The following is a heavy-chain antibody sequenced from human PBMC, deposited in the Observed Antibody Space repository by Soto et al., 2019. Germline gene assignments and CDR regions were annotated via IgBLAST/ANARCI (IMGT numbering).Heavy chain of an antibody. V-gene: IGHV3-15*01. J-gene: IGHJ6*02. CDR1: GFTFSSYA. D-gene: IGHD6-13*01. CDR2: IKSKTDGGTT. CDR3: TTGLLEIAAAVYYYYYGMDV. Sequence: GGSLRLSCAASGFTFSSYAMSWVRQAPGKGLEWVGRIKSKTDGGTTDYAAPVKGRFTISRDDSKNTLHLQMNSLKTEDTAVYYCTTGLLEIAAAVYYYYYGMDVWGQGTTVTVSS.